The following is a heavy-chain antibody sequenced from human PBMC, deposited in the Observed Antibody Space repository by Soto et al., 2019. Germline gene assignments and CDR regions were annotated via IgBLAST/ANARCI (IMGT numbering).Heavy chain of an antibody. J-gene: IGHJ4*02. CDR1: GFTFRNYA. CDR3: AKDWGHFHDTTGYLDS. Sequence: GGSLRLSCAVSGFTFRNYAMHWVRQAPGKGLEWVAVISYDGSDKYYADSVKGRFTISRDNSKNTLYVQMNSLSAEDSAMYYCAKDWGHFHDTTGYLDSWGRGTLVTVSS. CDR2: ISYDGSDK. D-gene: IGHD1-1*01. V-gene: IGHV3-30*18.